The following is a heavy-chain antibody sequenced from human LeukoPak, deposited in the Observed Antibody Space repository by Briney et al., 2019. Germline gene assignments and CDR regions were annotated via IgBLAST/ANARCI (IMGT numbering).Heavy chain of an antibody. CDR2: VSSSGRTI. V-gene: IGHV3-48*03. CDR3: ARDRGYDDY. Sequence: PGGSLRLSCAASGFTFSSYEMNWVRQAPGKGLEWVSYVSSSGRTIYYTDSVKGRFTISRDNAKNSLYLQMNSLRAEDTAVYYCARDRGYDDYWGQGTLVTVSS. J-gene: IGHJ4*02. D-gene: IGHD5-12*01. CDR1: GFTFSSYE.